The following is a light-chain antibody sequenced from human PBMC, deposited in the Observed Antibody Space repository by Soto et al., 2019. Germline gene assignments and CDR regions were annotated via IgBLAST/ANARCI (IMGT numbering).Light chain of an antibody. CDR2: VAS. CDR1: QGVSSR. V-gene: IGKV1-12*01. CDR3: QQTNSFPLT. Sequence: DIQMTQSPSSVSASVGDTVAITCRASQGVSSRLAWYQQKPGTAPKVLISVASSLQSGVPSRFSGSGSGTDFTLTISSLQPEDFATYYRQQTNSFPLTFGGGTKVDIK. J-gene: IGKJ4*02.